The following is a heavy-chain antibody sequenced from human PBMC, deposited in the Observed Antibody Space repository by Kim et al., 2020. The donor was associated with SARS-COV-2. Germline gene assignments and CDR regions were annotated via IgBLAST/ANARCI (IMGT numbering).Heavy chain of an antibody. Sequence: GESLKISCKGSGYKLSNDWIGWVRQMPGRGLEWVGIIYPDDSHTIYSPSFRGHITISVDKSINTAYLQWNSLKASDTAMYYCARQRDEYTYGWFDPWGQGTLVTVSS. D-gene: IGHD1-1*01. CDR1: GYKLSNDW. CDR2: IYPDDSHT. V-gene: IGHV5-51*01. J-gene: IGHJ5*02. CDR3: ARQRDEYTYGWFDP.